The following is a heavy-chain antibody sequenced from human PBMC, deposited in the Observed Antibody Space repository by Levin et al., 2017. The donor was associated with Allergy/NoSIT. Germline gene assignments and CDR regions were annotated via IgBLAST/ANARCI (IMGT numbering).Heavy chain of an antibody. CDR1: GYTFTSYH. Sequence: PGASVKVSCKASGYTFTSYHMHWVRQAPGQGLEWMGIINPSGGSTSYAQKFQGRVTMTRDTSTSTVYMELSSLRSEDTAVYFGARERLHSDNDMLTGYGLPGNWFDPWGQGTLVTVSS. D-gene: IGHD3-9*01. J-gene: IGHJ5*02. V-gene: IGHV1-46*01. CDR2: INPSGGST. CDR3: ARERLHSDNDMLTGYGLPGNWFDP.